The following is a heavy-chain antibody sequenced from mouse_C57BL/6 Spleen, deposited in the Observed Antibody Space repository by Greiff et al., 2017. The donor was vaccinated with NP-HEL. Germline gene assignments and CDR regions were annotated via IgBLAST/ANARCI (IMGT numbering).Heavy chain of an antibody. CDR3: ARGDEYYAMDY. V-gene: IGHV3-6*01. J-gene: IGHJ4*01. Sequence: ESGPGLVKPSQSLSLTCSVTGYSITSGYYWNWIRQFPGNKLEWMGYISYDGSNNYNPSLKNRISITRDTSKNQFFLKLNSVTTEDTATYYCARGDEYYAMDYWGQGTSVTVSS. CDR1: GYSITSGYY. CDR2: ISYDGSN.